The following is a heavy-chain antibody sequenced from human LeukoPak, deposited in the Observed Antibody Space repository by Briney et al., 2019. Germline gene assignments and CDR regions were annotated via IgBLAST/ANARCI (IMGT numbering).Heavy chain of an antibody. CDR1: GFTFSSYA. J-gene: IGHJ4*02. Sequence: GGSLRLSCAASGFTFSSYAMHWVRQAPGKGLEWVAVISYDGSNKYYADSVKGRFTISRDNAKNSLYLQMNSLRAEDTAVYYCASGWLGTSSEGIGHWGQGTLVTVSS. D-gene: IGHD6-6*01. CDR3: ASGWLGTSSEGIGH. CDR2: ISYDGSNK. V-gene: IGHV3-30-3*01.